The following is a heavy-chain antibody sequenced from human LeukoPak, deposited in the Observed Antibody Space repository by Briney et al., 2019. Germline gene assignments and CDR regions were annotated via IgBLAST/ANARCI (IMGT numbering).Heavy chain of an antibody. Sequence: SETLSLTCAVYGGSFSGYYWSWIRQPPGKGLEWIGEINHSGSTNYNPSLKSRVTISVDTSKNQFSLKLSSVTAADTAVYYCARWGQYSYGSAYYYYYYMDVWGKGTTVTVSS. D-gene: IGHD5-18*01. V-gene: IGHV4-34*01. CDR2: INHSGST. J-gene: IGHJ6*03. CDR3: ARWGQYSYGSAYYYYYYMDV. CDR1: GGSFSGYY.